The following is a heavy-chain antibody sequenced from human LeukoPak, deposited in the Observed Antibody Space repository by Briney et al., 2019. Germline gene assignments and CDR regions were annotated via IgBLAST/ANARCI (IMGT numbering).Heavy chain of an antibody. CDR2: IWYDGSNK. CDR3: ARDATLTAGPFDL. J-gene: IGHJ5*02. CDR1: GITFSRFG. Sequence: GGSLRLSCAASGITFSRFGMHWIRQAPGKGLEWVAFIWYDGSNKYYADSVKGRFTISRDNSNNTLYLQMNSLRADDTAVYYCARDATLTAGPFDLWGPGTLVTVSS. D-gene: IGHD1-14*01. V-gene: IGHV3-33*01.